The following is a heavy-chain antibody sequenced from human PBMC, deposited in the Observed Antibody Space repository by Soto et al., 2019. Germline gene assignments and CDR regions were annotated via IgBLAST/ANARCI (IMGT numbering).Heavy chain of an antibody. CDR2: IYYSGST. CDR1: GGSISSYY. Sequence: PSETLSLTCTVSGGSISSYYRSWIRQPPGKGLEWTGYIYYSGSTNYNPSLKSRVTISVDTSKNQFSLKLSSVTAADTAVYYCARERDNYYDSSGLDYWGQGTLVTVSS. V-gene: IGHV4-59*01. J-gene: IGHJ4*02. D-gene: IGHD3-22*01. CDR3: ARERDNYYDSSGLDY.